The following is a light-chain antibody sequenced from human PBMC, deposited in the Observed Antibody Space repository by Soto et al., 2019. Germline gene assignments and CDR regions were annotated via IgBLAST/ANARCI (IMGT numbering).Light chain of an antibody. Sequence: DIQMTQSPSTLSASVGDTVTITCRASQSFSNWVAWYQQKPGKAPKFLIYKASTLESGVQSRFSVSGSGTEFSLTISSLQPEDFATYCCHKWNTYSWTFGQGTKVEIK. V-gene: IGKV1-5*03. J-gene: IGKJ1*01. CDR1: QSFSNW. CDR2: KAS. CDR3: HKWNTYSWT.